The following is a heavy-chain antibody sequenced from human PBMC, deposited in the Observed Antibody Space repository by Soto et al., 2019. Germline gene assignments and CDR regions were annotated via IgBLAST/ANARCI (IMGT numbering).Heavy chain of an antibody. CDR2: ISGSGTGT. CDR1: GFTFSSYA. D-gene: IGHD4-17*01. Sequence: VGSLRLSCAASGFTFSSYAMSWVRQAPGKGLEWVSLISGSGTGTYYADSVKGRFTISRDNSNNTLYLQMNSLRAEDTALYYCARDPVRYFDSWGQGTLVTVSS. CDR3: ARDPVRYFDS. J-gene: IGHJ4*02. V-gene: IGHV3-23*01.